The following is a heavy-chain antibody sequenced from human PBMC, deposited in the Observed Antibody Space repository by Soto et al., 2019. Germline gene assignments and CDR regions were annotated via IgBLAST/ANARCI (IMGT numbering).Heavy chain of an antibody. CDR2: IRSKAYGGTT. Sequence: PGGSLRLSCAASGFTFGDYAMSWFRQAPGKGLEWVGFIRSKAYGGTTEYAASVKGRFTISRDDSKSIAYLQMNSLKTEDTAVYYCTSGIVVVVADTWYVLDPWGQGTLVTVS. CDR1: GFTFGDYA. J-gene: IGHJ5*02. D-gene: IGHD2-15*01. V-gene: IGHV3-49*03. CDR3: TSGIVVVVADTWYVLDP.